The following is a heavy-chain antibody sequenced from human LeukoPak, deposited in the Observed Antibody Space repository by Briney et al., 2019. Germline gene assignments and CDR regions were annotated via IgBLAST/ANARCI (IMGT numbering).Heavy chain of an antibody. CDR2: IYYSGST. D-gene: IGHD2-2*01. CDR1: GGSISSGDYY. Sequence: PSQTLSLTCTVSGGSISSGDYYWSWIRQPPGKGLEWIGYIYYSGSTYYNPSLKGRVTISVDTSKNQFFLKLSSVTAADTAVYYCARSSQDIVVVPAAIGWFDPWGQGTLVTVSS. CDR3: ARSSQDIVVVPAAIGWFDP. J-gene: IGHJ5*02. V-gene: IGHV4-30-4*01.